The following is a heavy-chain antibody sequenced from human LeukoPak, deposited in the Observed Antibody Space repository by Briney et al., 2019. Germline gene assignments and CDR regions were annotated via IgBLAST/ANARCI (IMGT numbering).Heavy chain of an antibody. V-gene: IGHV4-34*01. CDR3: ARGRSGCHLFDY. D-gene: IGHD6-19*01. Sequence: SETLSLTCAVYGGSFSGYYWSWIRQPPGKGLEWIGEINHSGSTNYNPSLKSRVTISVDTSKNQFSLKLSSVTAADTAVYYCARGRSGCHLFDYWAQGTLVTVP. CDR1: GGSFSGYY. J-gene: IGHJ4*02. CDR2: INHSGST.